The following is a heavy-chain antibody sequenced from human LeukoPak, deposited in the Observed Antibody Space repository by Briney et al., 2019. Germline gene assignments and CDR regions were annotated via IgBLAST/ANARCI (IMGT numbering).Heavy chain of an antibody. CDR1: GYTFADPY. Sequence: ASLKVSCKASGYTFADPYIHWMRQAPGQGLEWMGWISAYNGNTNYAQKLQGRVTMTTDTSTSTAYMELRSLRSDDTAVYYCARPADFWSGYYGNLYFDYWGQGTLVTVSS. CDR2: ISAYNGNT. D-gene: IGHD3-3*01. CDR3: ARPADFWSGYYGNLYFDY. J-gene: IGHJ4*02. V-gene: IGHV1-18*04.